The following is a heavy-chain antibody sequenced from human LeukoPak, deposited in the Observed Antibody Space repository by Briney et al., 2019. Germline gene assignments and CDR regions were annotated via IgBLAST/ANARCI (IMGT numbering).Heavy chain of an antibody. CDR1: GFTFSSYG. D-gene: IGHD3-22*01. V-gene: IGHV3-30*18. CDR3: AKDEGYYDSSGYRT. Sequence: GGSLRLSCAASGFTFSSYGMHWVRQAPGKGLEWVAVISYDGSNKYYADSVKGRFTISRDNSKNTLYLQMNSLRAEDTAVYYCAKDEGYYDSSGYRTWGQGTLVTVSS. CDR2: ISYDGSNK. J-gene: IGHJ5*02.